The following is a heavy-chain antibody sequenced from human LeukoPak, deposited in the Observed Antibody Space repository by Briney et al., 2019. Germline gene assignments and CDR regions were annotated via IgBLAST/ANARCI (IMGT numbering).Heavy chain of an antibody. V-gene: IGHV1-2*02. Sequence: GASVKVSCKASGYTFTGYYMRWVRQAPGQGPEWMGWINPNSGGTNYAQKFQGRVTMTRDTSISTAYMELSRLRSDDTAVYYCARTPLIGSVLIDYWGQGTLVTVSS. CDR3: ARTPLIGSVLIDY. D-gene: IGHD6-25*01. J-gene: IGHJ4*02. CDR1: GYTFTGYY. CDR2: INPNSGGT.